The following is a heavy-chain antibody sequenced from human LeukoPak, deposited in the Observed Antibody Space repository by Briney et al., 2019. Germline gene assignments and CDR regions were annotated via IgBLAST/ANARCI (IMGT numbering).Heavy chain of an antibody. CDR2: IKSEADGETI. Sequence: GGSLRLSCAASGFTFTNAWMNWVRQAPGKGLEWVGRIKSEADGETIDYAAPVKGRFTFSRDDSKNMLYLQMNSLKSEDTAVYYCSTLTSRGLSDSWGQGTLVTASS. D-gene: IGHD1-20*01. CDR1: GFTFTNAW. J-gene: IGHJ4*02. V-gene: IGHV3-15*07. CDR3: STLTSRGLSDS.